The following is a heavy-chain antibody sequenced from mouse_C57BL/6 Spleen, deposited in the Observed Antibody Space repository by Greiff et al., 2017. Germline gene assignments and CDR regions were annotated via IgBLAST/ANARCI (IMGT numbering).Heavy chain of an antibody. CDR3: ASEGIRSALDY. J-gene: IGHJ4*01. D-gene: IGHD5-2*01. CDR2: INPSTGGT. V-gene: IGHV1-42*01. CDR1: GYTFTGYY. Sequence: EVQLQQSGPELVKPGASVKISCKASGYTFTGYYMHWVKQSPEKSLEWIGEINPSTGGTTYNQKFKAKATLTVDKSSSTAYMQLKSLTSEDSAVYYCASEGIRSALDYWGQGTSVTVSS.